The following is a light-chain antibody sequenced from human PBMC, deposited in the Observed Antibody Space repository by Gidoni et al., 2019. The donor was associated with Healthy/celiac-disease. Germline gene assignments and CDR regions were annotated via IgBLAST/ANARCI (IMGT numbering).Light chain of an antibody. Sequence: IQLTQSPSSLSASVGDRVTITCRASQGISSYLAWCQQKPGKAPKLLIYAASTLQSGVPSRFSGSGSGTDFTLTISSLQPEAFATYYCQQFNSYPRTFGPXTKVDIK. CDR3: QQFNSYPRT. J-gene: IGKJ3*01. CDR1: QGISSY. V-gene: IGKV1-9*01. CDR2: AAS.